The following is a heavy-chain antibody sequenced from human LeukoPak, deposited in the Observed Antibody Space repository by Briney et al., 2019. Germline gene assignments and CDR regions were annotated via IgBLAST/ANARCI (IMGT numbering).Heavy chain of an antibody. CDR1: GGSISSGGYY. CDR3: ARLYSSNRVDP. CDR2: IYCSGST. J-gene: IGHJ5*02. V-gene: IGHV4-61*08. D-gene: IGHD6-13*01. Sequence: PSETLSLTCTVSGGSISSGGYYWSWIRQHPGKGLEWIGYIYCSGSTNYNPSLKSRVTISVDTSKNQFSLKLSSVTAADTAVYYCARLYSSNRVDPWGQGTLVTVSS.